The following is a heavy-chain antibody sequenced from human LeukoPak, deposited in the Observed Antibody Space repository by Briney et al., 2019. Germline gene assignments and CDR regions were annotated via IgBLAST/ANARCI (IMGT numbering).Heavy chain of an antibody. CDR3: ARVGSMVKYYYYYMDV. Sequence: SETLSLTCTVSGGSISSYYWSWIRQPPGKGLEWIGNIYYSGSTYYNPSLKSRVTISLDTSKNQFSLKLRSVTAADTAVYYCARVGSMVKYYYYYMDVWGKGTTVTVSS. V-gene: IGHV4-59*12. CDR1: GGSISSYY. J-gene: IGHJ6*03. D-gene: IGHD5-18*01. CDR2: IYYSGST.